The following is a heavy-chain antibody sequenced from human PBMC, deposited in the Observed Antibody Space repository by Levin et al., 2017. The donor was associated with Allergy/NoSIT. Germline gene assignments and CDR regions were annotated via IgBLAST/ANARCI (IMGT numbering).Heavy chain of an antibody. J-gene: IGHJ4*02. CDR1: GFTFSDYI. D-gene: IGHD2-2*01. V-gene: IGHV3-64*02. Sequence: GGSLRLSCATSGFTFSDYIMHWVRQAPGKGLQYVSAISYNGDRTYYADSVKGRFTISRDNSKNTMYLQMGSLRAEDMAVYYCARDMGSYCTRTSCYWGGIDYWGQGSLVTVSS. CDR3: ARDMGSYCTRTSCYWGGIDY. CDR2: ISYNGDRT.